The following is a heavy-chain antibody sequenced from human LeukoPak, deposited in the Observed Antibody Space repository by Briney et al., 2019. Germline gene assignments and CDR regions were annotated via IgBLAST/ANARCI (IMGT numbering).Heavy chain of an antibody. CDR2: ISWNRGSI. V-gene: IGHV3-9*03. J-gene: IGHJ3*02. Sequence: GGSLRLSCAASGFTFDDYAMHWVRQAPGKGLEWGSGISWNRGSIVYADSVKGRFTISRDNAKNSLYLQMNSLRAEDMALYYCAKSSSGWYRDAFDIWGQGTMVTVSS. CDR1: GFTFDDYA. CDR3: AKSSSGWYRDAFDI. D-gene: IGHD6-19*01.